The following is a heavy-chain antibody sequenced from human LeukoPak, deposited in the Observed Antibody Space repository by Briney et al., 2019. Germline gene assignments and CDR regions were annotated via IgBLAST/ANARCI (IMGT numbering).Heavy chain of an antibody. CDR3: ARRPSRTPFDY. CDR1: GGSISSSSYY. Sequence: PSETLSLTCTVSGGSISSSSYYWGWIRQPPGKGLEWIGSIYYSGSTYYNPSLKSRVTISADTSKNQFSLKLSSVTAADTAVYYCARRPSRTPFDYWGQGTLVTVSS. V-gene: IGHV4-39*01. J-gene: IGHJ4*02. CDR2: IYYSGST.